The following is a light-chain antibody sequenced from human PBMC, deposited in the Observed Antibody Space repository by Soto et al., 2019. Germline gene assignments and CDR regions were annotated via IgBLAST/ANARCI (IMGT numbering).Light chain of an antibody. V-gene: IGKV1-5*03. CDR1: QTINHW. J-gene: IGKJ1*01. CDR3: QQYADYSWT. CDR2: GVS. Sequence: DIQMTQSPSTLSASVGDRVTITCWASQTINHWLAWYQQKPGKAPQLLIYGVSSVENGVPSRFSGSGSGTEFTLTISNLQPDDFATYYCQQYADYSWTFGQGTKVEGK.